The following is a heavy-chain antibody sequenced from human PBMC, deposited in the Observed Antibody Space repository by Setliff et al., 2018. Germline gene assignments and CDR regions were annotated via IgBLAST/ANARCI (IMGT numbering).Heavy chain of an antibody. J-gene: IGHJ5*02. V-gene: IGHV3-23*01. CDR1: GFAFRTYA. D-gene: IGHD3-22*01. Sequence: GESLKISCAASGFAFRTYAMSWVRQAPGKGLEWVSDIGGGDGTTYYADSVKGRFTISRDNSKNTLYLQMNSLRAEDTAVYYCAKLPSGYPYNWFDPWGQGTLVTVSS. CDR2: IGGGDGTT. CDR3: AKLPSGYPYNWFDP.